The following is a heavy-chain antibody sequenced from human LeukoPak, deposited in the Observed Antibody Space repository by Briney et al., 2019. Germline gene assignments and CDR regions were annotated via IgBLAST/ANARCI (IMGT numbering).Heavy chain of an antibody. CDR2: IRFDGKNK. D-gene: IGHD6-13*01. CDR1: GFTFSSYG. CDR3: ARDRRGYSSSWYFDY. J-gene: IGHJ4*02. V-gene: IGHV3-30*02. Sequence: GGSLRLSCAASGFTFSSYGLHWVRQAPDKGLEWVAFIRFDGKNKYYADSVKGRFTISRDNSKNTLYHQMNSLRAEDTAVYYCARDRRGYSSSWYFDYWGQGTLVTVSS.